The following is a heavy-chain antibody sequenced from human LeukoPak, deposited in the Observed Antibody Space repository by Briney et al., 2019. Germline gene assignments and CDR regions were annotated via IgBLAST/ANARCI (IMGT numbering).Heavy chain of an antibody. CDR1: GYTFDGYY. D-gene: IGHD3-22*01. CDR2: INPDSGVT. J-gene: IGHJ4*02. CDR3: ATGGHLISNHYYVPPDF. V-gene: IGHV1-2*02. Sequence: ASVKVSCKTSGYTFDGYYIHWLRQAPGQGLEWVGWINPDSGVTDSTENFQGRVTMTSDTSITTVYMELTRLRSDDTAVYYCATGGHLISNHYYVPPDFWGQGTLVSVSS.